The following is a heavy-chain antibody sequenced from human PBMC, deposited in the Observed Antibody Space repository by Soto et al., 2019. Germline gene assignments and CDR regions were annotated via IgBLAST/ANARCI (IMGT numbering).Heavy chain of an antibody. CDR2: IYSGGST. D-gene: IGHD2-2*03. J-gene: IGHJ4*02. CDR1: EFAVNY. V-gene: IGHV3-66*01. CDR3: AIDGSDH. Sequence: EVQLVESGGGLVQPGGSLRLCCAVSEFAVNYMSWVRQAPGKGLEWLSVIYSGGSTYYADSVRGRFIISRDKSKNTLYLQMNSLRVEDTALYYCAIDGSDHWGQGTLVTVSS.